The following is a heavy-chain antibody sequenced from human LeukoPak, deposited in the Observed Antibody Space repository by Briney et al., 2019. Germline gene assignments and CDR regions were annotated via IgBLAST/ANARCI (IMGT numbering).Heavy chain of an antibody. CDR3: ARTTYYYDCSGYYRSDAFDI. J-gene: IGHJ3*02. V-gene: IGHV2-70*11. CDR2: NDWYDDN. Sequence: SGPTLVNPTQTLTLTCTFSGFSLSTRGMCVRWVRQPPGKALERLARNDWYDDNSYSTSLKNRLTISKDTSKNQVALTMTNMDPVDTATYYCARTTYYYDCSGYYRSDAFDIWGQGTMVTVSS. CDR1: GFSLSTRGMC. D-gene: IGHD3-22*01.